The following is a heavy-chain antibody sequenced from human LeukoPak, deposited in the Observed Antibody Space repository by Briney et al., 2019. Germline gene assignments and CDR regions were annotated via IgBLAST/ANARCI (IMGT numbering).Heavy chain of an antibody. V-gene: IGHV3-74*01. CDR3: ARVLIAATGGDY. D-gene: IGHD6-13*01. CDR1: GFTFSSHW. Sequence: GGSLRLSCAASGFTFSSHWMHWVRHAPGKGLVWVSRINTDGSTTNYADSVKGRFTISRDNAKNTVYLQMNSLRADDTAVYYCARVLIAATGGDYWGQGTLVTVFS. CDR2: INTDGSTT. J-gene: IGHJ4*02.